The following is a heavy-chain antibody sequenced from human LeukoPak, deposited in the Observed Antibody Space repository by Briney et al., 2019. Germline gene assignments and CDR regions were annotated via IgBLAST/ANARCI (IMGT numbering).Heavy chain of an antibody. CDR1: GGSISSGDYY. V-gene: IGHV4-30-4*01. Sequence: SETLSLTCIVSGGSISSGDYYWSWIRQPPGKGLEWIGYIYYSGSTYYNPSLKSRVTISVDTSKNQFSLKLSSVTAADTAVYYCAREGYGDYSGYFDYWGQGTLVTVSS. J-gene: IGHJ4*02. D-gene: IGHD4-17*01. CDR3: AREGYGDYSGYFDY. CDR2: IYYSGST.